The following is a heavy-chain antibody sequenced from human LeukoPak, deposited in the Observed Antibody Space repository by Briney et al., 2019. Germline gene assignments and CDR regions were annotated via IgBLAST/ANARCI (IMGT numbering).Heavy chain of an antibody. CDR2: VDPEDGET. V-gene: IGHV1-69-2*01. J-gene: IGHJ4*02. CDR3: ATDLDCSSTSCQVY. CDR1: GYTFTDYY. D-gene: IGHD2-2*01. Sequence: GASVKVSCKASGYTFTDYYMHWVHQAPGKGLEWMGRVDPEDGETIYAEKFQGRVTITADTSTDTAYMELSSLRSEDTAVYYCATDLDCSSTSCQVYWGQGTLVTVSS.